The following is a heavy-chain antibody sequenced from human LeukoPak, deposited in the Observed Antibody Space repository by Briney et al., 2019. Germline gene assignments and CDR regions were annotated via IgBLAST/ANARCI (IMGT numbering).Heavy chain of an antibody. Sequence: GASVKVSCKASGYTFTSYYMHWVRQAPGQGLEWMGIINPSGGSTSYAQKFQGRVTMTRDTSTSTVYMELSSLRSEDTAVYYCALFTDIVVVPAAIRVDAFDIWAQGTMVTVSS. D-gene: IGHD2-2*02. V-gene: IGHV1-46*01. CDR3: ALFTDIVVVPAAIRVDAFDI. CDR2: INPSGGST. CDR1: GYTFTSYY. J-gene: IGHJ3*02.